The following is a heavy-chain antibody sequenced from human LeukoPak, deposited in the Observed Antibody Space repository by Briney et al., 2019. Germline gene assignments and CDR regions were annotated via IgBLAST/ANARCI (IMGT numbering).Heavy chain of an antibody. CDR2: FYYSGST. CDR3: AREAYHYYMDV. J-gene: IGHJ6*03. Sequence: SETLSLTCTVSGGSMSSYYWNWIRQPPGKGLEWIGYFYYSGSTNYNPSLKSRVTISGDTSKNQFSLKLTSVTAADTAVYYCAREAYHYYMDVWGKGTTVTVSS. V-gene: IGHV4-59*12. CDR1: GGSMSSYY.